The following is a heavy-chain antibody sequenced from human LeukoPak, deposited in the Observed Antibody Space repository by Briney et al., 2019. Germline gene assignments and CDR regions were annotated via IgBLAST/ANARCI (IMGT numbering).Heavy chain of an antibody. J-gene: IGHJ4*02. V-gene: IGHV4-59*01. CDR1: GGSINSYY. CDR2: IYYSGST. Sequence: PSETLSLTCTVSGGSINSYYWSWIRQPPGKGLEWIGYIYYSGSTNYNPSLKGRVTISVDTSKNQFSLKLSSVTAADTAVYYCVRGMGVSMLYYFDYWGQGTLVTVSS. CDR3: VRGMGVSMLYYFDY. D-gene: IGHD3-10*01.